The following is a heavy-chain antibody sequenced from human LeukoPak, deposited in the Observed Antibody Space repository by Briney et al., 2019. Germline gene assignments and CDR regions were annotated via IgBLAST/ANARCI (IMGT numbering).Heavy chain of an antibody. V-gene: IGHV4-4*07. CDR2: IYSSGRT. CDR3: ARERQGWWLDS. Sequence: PSETLSLTCTVSGGSISSCYWSWIRQPAGKGLEWIGRIYSSGRTEYNPSLKSRVTMSVDTSKNQFYLKLSSVTAADTALYYCARERQGWWLDSWGQGTLVTVSS. J-gene: IGHJ5*01. CDR1: GGSISSCY. D-gene: IGHD5-24*01.